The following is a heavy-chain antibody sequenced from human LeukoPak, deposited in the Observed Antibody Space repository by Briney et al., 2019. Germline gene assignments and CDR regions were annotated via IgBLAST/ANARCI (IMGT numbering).Heavy chain of an antibody. CDR1: DASMNNYW. J-gene: IGHJ5*02. CDR3: ARDNQYNSGWSFDP. CDR2: IYYSGST. Sequence: SGTLSLTCTVSDASMNNYWWTWIRQPPGKGLEWIGYIYYSGSTNYNPSLKSRVTISVDTSKKQFSLKRSSVTAADTAVYYCARDNQYNSGWSFDPWGQGTLVTVSS. D-gene: IGHD6-19*01. V-gene: IGHV4-59*01.